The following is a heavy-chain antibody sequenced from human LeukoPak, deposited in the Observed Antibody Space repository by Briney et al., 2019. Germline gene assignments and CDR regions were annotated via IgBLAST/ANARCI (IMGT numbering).Heavy chain of an antibody. Sequence: PGGSLRLSCAASGFTFSSSWVHWVRQAPGRGLVWVSRINGDGTTINYADSVKGRSTISRDNAKNTLYLQMNSLRPEDTAVYYCATAGAFYFENWGQGTLVTVSS. J-gene: IGHJ4*02. V-gene: IGHV3-74*01. CDR1: GFTFSSSW. CDR3: ATAGAFYFEN. CDR2: INGDGTTI. D-gene: IGHD1-1*01.